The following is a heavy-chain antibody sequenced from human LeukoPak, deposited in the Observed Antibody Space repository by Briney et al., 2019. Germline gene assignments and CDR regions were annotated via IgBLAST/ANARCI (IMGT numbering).Heavy chain of an antibody. CDR2: IHHDGRT. CDR3: ARDAVPRDCGDTVNAYGV. CDR1: GGSFSGYY. V-gene: IGHV4-34*01. J-gene: IGHJ3*01. D-gene: IGHD4-17*01. Sequence: PSETLSLTCAVSGGSFSGYYWRWIRQPPGNGLEWMGDIHHDGRTKYKPSLKSRVTIFLDSSKNQVSLRLSPVTPADTDLYVWARDAVPRDCGDTVNAYGVWGQGTMVT.